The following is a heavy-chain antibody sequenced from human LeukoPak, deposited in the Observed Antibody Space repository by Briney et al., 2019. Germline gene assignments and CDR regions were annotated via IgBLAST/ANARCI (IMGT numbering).Heavy chain of an antibody. CDR2: ITSKANSYAT. Sequence: GGSLRLSCAASGFTSSGSAMHGVRQASGEGLEWVCRITSKANSYATAYAASVKGRFTISRDDSKNTAYLKMNSLKTENTAVYYCTRTPPRYCSGGSCYYGMDVWGQGTTVTVSS. D-gene: IGHD2-15*01. V-gene: IGHV3-73*01. CDR1: GFTSSGSA. CDR3: TRTPPRYCSGGSCYYGMDV. J-gene: IGHJ6*02.